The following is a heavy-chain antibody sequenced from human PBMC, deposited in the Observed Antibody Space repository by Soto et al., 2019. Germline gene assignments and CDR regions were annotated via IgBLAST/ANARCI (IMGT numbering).Heavy chain of an antibody. CDR2: INHSGST. J-gene: IGHJ4*02. D-gene: IGHD3-3*01. CDR3: ARSGLFWSGYYPLDY. Sequence: SETLSLTCAVYGGSFSGYYWSWIRQPPGKGLELIGEINHSGSTNYNPSLKSRVTISVDTSKNQFSLKLSSVTAADTAVYYCARSGLFWSGYYPLDYWGQGTLVTVYS. V-gene: IGHV4-34*01. CDR1: GGSFSGYY.